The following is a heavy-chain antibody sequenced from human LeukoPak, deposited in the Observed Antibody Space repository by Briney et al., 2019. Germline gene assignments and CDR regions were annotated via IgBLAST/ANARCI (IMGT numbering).Heavy chain of an antibody. D-gene: IGHD1-14*01. CDR3: ARELQHEPATESAFDI. CDR2: IYTSGST. CDR1: GGSISSYY. Sequence: KPSETLSLTCTVSGGSISSYYWSWIRQPAGKGLEWIGRIYTSGSTNYNPSLKSRVTMSVDTSKNQFSLKLSSVTAADTAVYYCARELQHEPATESAFDIWGQGTMVTVSS. J-gene: IGHJ3*02. V-gene: IGHV4-4*07.